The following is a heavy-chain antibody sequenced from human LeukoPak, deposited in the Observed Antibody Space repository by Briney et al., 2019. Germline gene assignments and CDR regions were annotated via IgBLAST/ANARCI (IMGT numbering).Heavy chain of an antibody. CDR3: ARRLPYYGMDV. V-gene: IGHV3-48*03. CDR1: GFTFRTYE. CDR2: IGRRGIST. Sequence: GRSLRLSCVASGFTFRTYEMSWVRQAPGKGPEWVSNIGRRGISTWYADSVKGRFTISRDNAKNSLCLQMNSLTVEDTAVYYCARRLPYYGMDVWGKGTTVTVSS. J-gene: IGHJ6*04.